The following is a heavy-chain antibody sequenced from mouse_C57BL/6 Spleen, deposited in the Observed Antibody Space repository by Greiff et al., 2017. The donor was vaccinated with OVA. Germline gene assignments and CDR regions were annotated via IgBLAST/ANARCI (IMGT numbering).Heavy chain of an antibody. CDR2: ISNGGGST. V-gene: IGHV5-12*01. J-gene: IGHJ1*03. D-gene: IGHD1-1*01. CDR1: GFTFSDYY. CDR3: ARRGRDYGSSYWYFDV. Sequence: EVQVVESGGGLVQPGGSLKLSCAASGFTFSDYYMYWVRQTPEKRLEWVAYISNGGGSTYYTDTVKGRFTISRDNAKNTLYLQMSRLKSEDTAMYYCARRGRDYGSSYWYFDVWGTGTTVTVSS.